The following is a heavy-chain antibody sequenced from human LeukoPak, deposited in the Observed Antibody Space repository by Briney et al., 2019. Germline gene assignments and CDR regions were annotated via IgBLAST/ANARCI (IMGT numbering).Heavy chain of an antibody. CDR1: GGSISSYY. CDR3: ARGTTYYHDSSGYYLDY. J-gene: IGHJ4*02. Sequence: SETLSLTCTVSGGSISSYYWSWIRQPPGKGLEWIGYIYYSGSTNYNPSLKSRVTISVDTSKNQFSLKLSSVTAADTAVYYCARGTTYYHDSSGYYLDYWGQGTLVTVSS. CDR2: IYYSGST. V-gene: IGHV4-59*01. D-gene: IGHD3-22*01.